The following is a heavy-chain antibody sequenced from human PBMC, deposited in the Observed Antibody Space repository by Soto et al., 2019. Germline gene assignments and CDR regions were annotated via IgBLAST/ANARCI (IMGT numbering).Heavy chain of an antibody. CDR1: GYTFTSYG. V-gene: IGHV1-8*02. CDR3: ARDPSGGYTADWFDS. CDR2: MNANSGNT. D-gene: IGHD5-12*01. Sequence: GSVKVSCKASGYTFTSYGISWVRQAPGQGLEWMGWMNANSGNTSYAQKFQGRVTMTTNTSTSTAYMELSSLRSEDTAVYYCARDPSGGYTADWFDSWGQGTLVPVSS. J-gene: IGHJ5*01.